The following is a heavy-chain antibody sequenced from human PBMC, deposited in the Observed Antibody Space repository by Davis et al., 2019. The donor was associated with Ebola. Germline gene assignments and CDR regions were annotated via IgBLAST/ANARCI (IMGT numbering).Heavy chain of an antibody. CDR1: GYTFTSYG. CDR3: ARAQFPTTSDH. CDR2: INPHNGNT. V-gene: IGHV1-18*01. J-gene: IGHJ4*02. D-gene: IGHD1-1*01. Sequence: AASVKVSCKSFGYTFTSYGFSWVRQAPGQGLEWMGWINPHNGNTNYAQNVQGRVTMTTDTSTSTAYMEVGSLRSDDTAVYYCARAQFPTTSDHWGQGTLVTVSS.